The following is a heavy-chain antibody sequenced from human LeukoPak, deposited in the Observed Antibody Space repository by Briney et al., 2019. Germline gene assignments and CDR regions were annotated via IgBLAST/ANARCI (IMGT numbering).Heavy chain of an antibody. V-gene: IGHV1-46*01. D-gene: IGHD3-22*01. Sequence: ASVKVSCKASGYTFTSYYMHWVRQAPGQGLEWMGIINPSGGSTSYAQKFQGRVTMTGDMSTSTVYMELSSLRSEDTAVYYCARGGNYYDSSGYLDAFDIWGQGTMVTVSS. CDR1: GYTFTSYY. CDR3: ARGGNYYDSSGYLDAFDI. J-gene: IGHJ3*02. CDR2: INPSGGST.